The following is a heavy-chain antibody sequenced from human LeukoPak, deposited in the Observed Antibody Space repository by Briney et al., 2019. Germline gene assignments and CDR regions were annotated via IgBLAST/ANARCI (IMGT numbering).Heavy chain of an antibody. CDR2: IYHTGST. V-gene: IGHV4-59*01. CDR3: ARRYCRPNSCSLDI. CDR1: GDSISRYY. Sequence: SETLSLTCTVSGDSISRYYWSWIRQPPGKGLQRIGYIYHTGSTNYGPSLKSRVTMSVDTSKNQFSLNLSSVTTADTAVYYCARRYCRPNSCSLDIWGQGTMVTVSS. J-gene: IGHJ3*02. D-gene: IGHD2-2*01.